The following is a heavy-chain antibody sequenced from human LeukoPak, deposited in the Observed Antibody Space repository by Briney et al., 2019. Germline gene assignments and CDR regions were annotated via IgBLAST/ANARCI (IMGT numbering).Heavy chain of an antibody. J-gene: IGHJ4*02. V-gene: IGHV1-2*02. D-gene: IGHD3-3*01. CDR1: GYTFTGYY. CDR2: INPNSGGT. Sequence: ASVKVSCKSSGYTFTGYYMHWVRQAPGQGLEWVGWINPNSGGTNYAQKFQGRVTMTRDTSISTAYMELSRLRSDDTAVYYCARGTILRFLEWLLDWGQGTLVTVSS. CDR3: ARGTILRFLEWLLD.